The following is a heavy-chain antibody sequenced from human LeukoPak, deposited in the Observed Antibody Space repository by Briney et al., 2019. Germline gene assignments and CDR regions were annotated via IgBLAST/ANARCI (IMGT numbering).Heavy chain of an antibody. CDR1: GFTFSSYA. CDR3: APARGYAYFDY. V-gene: IGHV3-30-3*01. J-gene: IGHJ4*02. D-gene: IGHD2-2*01. Sequence: EPGGSLRLSCAASGFTFSSYARHWVRQAPGKGLEWVAVISYDGSNKYYADSVKGRFTISRDNSKNTLYLQMNSLRAEDTAVYYCAPARGYAYFDYWGQGTLVTVSS. CDR2: ISYDGSNK.